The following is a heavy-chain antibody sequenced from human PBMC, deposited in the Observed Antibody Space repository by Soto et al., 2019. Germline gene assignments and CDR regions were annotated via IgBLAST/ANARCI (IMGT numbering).Heavy chain of an antibody. CDR1: GASVSSGNYY. Sequence: SETLSLTCTVSGASVSSGNYYWSWIRQPPGKGLECIGYISYSGSTNYNPSLKSRATISIDTSKNQFSLRLTSVTAADTAVYYCARSLYYGLDVWGQGTTVTVSS. J-gene: IGHJ6*02. V-gene: IGHV4-61*01. CDR3: ARSLYYGLDV. CDR2: ISYSGST.